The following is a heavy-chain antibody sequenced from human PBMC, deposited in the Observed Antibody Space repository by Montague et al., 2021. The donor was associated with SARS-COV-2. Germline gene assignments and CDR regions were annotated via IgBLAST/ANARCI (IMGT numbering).Heavy chain of an antibody. V-gene: IGHV4-59*01. CDR1: GASISSSY. Sequence: SETLSLTCTVSGASISSSYWGWIRQPPGKGLEWIGYFYGVGSTDYNPSLTSRATISIDTSKNQFSLKASSVTAADTAVYYCARDYSTAVAVDLWGQGTVVTVSS. CDR3: ARDYSTAVAVDL. J-gene: IGHJ4*03. D-gene: IGHD4-11*01. CDR2: FYGVGST.